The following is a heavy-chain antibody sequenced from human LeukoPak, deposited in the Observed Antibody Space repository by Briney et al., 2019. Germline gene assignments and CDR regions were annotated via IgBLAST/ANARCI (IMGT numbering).Heavy chain of an antibody. CDR3: ARSRARIAAAVYYFDY. D-gene: IGHD6-13*01. V-gene: IGHV3-7*03. CDR1: GFTFSKYW. CDR2: IDKDGSEK. Sequence: PGGSLRLSCAVSGFTFSKYWMRWVRQAPGKGLEWVASIDKDGSEKRYVDSVRGRFTISKDNAKNSLYLHMSGLRAEDTAVYYCARSRARIAAAVYYFDYWGQGTPVTVSS. J-gene: IGHJ4*02.